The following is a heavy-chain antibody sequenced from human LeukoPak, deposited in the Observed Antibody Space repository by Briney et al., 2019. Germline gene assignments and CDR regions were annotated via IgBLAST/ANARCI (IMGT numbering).Heavy chain of an antibody. CDR2: IYSGGST. CDR1: GFTVSSNY. V-gene: IGHV3-66*01. Sequence: GGSLRLSCAPSGFTVSSNYMSWVRQAPGKGLEWGSVIYSGGSTHYADSAKGRFTISRDNSKNTLYLQMNSLRAEDTAVYYCAIRVDGYIYGPLDNWGQGTLVTVSS. D-gene: IGHD5-24*01. CDR3: AIRVDGYIYGPLDN. J-gene: IGHJ4*02.